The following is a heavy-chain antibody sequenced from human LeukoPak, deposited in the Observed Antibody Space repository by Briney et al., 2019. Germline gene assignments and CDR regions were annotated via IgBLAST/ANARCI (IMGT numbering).Heavy chain of an antibody. CDR3: AAKPGITGTTFYYYGMDV. CDR1: GGSISSGGYY. CDR2: IYYSGST. V-gene: IGHV4-31*03. Sequence: SQTLSLTCTVSGGSISSGGYYWSWIRQHPGKGREWIGYIYYSGSTYYNPSLKSRVTISVDTSKNQFSLKLSSVTAADTAVYYCAAKPGITGTTFYYYGMDVWGQGTTVTVSS. J-gene: IGHJ6*02. D-gene: IGHD1-20*01.